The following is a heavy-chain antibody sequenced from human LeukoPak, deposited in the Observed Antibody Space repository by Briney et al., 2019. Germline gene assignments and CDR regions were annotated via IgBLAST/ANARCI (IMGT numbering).Heavy chain of an antibody. CDR2: IYYSGST. CDR1: GGSISGSSYY. Sequence: PSETLSLTCTVSGGSISGSSYYWGWIRQPPGKGLEWIGSIYYSGSTYYNPSLKSRVTISVDTSKNQFSLKLNSVTATDTAVYYCARDPVEMVTANWFDPWGQGTLVTVSS. CDR3: ARDPVEMVTANWFDP. J-gene: IGHJ5*02. V-gene: IGHV4-39*02. D-gene: IGHD5-24*01.